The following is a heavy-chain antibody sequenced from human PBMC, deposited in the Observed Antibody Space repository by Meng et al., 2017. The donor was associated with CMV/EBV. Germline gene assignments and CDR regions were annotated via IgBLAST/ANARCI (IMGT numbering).Heavy chain of an antibody. CDR2: IKQHGSEK. J-gene: IGHJ5*02. D-gene: IGHD3-16*01. CDR1: GFNFSAYW. V-gene: IGHV3-7*01. CDR3: AREYGGWFDP. Sequence: GESLKISCAASGFNFSAYWMIWVRQAPGKGLEWVANIKQHGSEKYYVDSLKGRFTISRDDAKNSLDLQMNSLRGEDTAVYYCAREYGGWFDPWGQGTLVTLSS.